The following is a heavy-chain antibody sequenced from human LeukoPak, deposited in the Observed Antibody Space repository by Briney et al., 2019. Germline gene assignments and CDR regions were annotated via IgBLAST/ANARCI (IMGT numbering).Heavy chain of an antibody. CDR2: IYYSGST. Sequence: PSETLSLTCTVSGGSVSSGSYYWSWIRQPPGKGLEWIGYIYYSGSTNYNPSLKSRVTISVDTSKNQFSPKLSPVTAADTAVYYCARGLIVVVPAAMHYYYYGMDVWGKGTTVTVSS. CDR1: GGSVSSGSYY. D-gene: IGHD2-2*01. CDR3: ARGLIVVVPAAMHYYYYGMDV. V-gene: IGHV4-61*01. J-gene: IGHJ6*04.